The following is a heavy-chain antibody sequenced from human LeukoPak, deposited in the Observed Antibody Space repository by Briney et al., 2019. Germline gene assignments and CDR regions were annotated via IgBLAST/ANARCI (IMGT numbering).Heavy chain of an antibody. CDR3: AKCGYWNDALYYYGMDV. D-gene: IGHD1-1*01. CDR1: GFTFSSYA. V-gene: IGHV3-23*01. J-gene: IGHJ6*02. Sequence: GGSLRLSCAASGFTFSSYAMSWVRQAPGKGLEWVSGISNSGSSTYYADPVKGRLTISRDISKDTLFLQMNSLRAEDTAVYYCAKCGYWNDALYYYGMDVWGQGTTVTVSS. CDR2: ISNSGSST.